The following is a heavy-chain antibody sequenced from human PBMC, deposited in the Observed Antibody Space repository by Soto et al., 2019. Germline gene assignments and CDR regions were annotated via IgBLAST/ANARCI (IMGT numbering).Heavy chain of an antibody. CDR1: GFTFSNAW. Sequence: GGSLILSCAASGFTFSNAWMSWVRQAPGKGLEWVGRIKSKTDGGTTDYAAPVKGRFTISRDDSKNTLYLQMNSLKTEDTAVYYCTTHHRYFDWLKNFDYWGQGTLVTVSS. J-gene: IGHJ4*02. CDR3: TTHHRYFDWLKNFDY. CDR2: IKSKTDGGTT. V-gene: IGHV3-15*01. D-gene: IGHD3-9*01.